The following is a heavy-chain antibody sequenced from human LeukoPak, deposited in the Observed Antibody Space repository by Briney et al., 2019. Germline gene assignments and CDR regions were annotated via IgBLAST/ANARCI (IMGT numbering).Heavy chain of an antibody. V-gene: IGHV3-21*01. J-gene: IGHJ5*02. D-gene: IGHD1-1*01. CDR1: GFTFSSYS. CDR2: ISSSSSYI. Sequence: SGGSLRLSCAASGFTFSSYSMNWVRQAPGKGLEWVSSISSSSSYIYYADSVKGRFTISRDNAKKSLYLQMNCLRAEDTAVYYCARGRTTETRYNWFDPWGQGTLVTVSS. CDR3: ARGRTTETRYNWFDP.